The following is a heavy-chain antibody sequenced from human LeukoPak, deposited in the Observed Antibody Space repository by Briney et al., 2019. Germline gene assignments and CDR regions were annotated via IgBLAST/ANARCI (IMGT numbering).Heavy chain of an antibody. J-gene: IGHJ4*02. Sequence: GASVKVSCKASGYTFTSYYMHWVRQAPGQGLEWMGIINPSGGSTSYAQKFQGRVTMTRDMSTSTVYMELSSLRPEDTAVYYCARGVGELSGGRDFDYWGQGTLVTVSS. D-gene: IGHD3-10*01. CDR1: GYTFTSYY. CDR3: ARGVGELSGGRDFDY. CDR2: INPSGGST. V-gene: IGHV1-46*01.